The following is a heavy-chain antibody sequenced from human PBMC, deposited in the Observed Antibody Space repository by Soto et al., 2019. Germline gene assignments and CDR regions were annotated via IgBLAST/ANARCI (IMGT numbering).Heavy chain of an antibody. CDR2: INPNSGAT. V-gene: IGHV1-2*02. Sequence: ASVKVSCKASGYTFTGYFIHWVRQAPGQGLEWMGWINPNSGATKYAQKFQGRVTMTRDTSISTAYMELTMLRSDDTAVYYCARGGGTILAPLPWGQGTLFTVSS. CDR3: ARGGGTILAPLP. D-gene: IGHD3-3*01. CDR1: GYTFTGYF. J-gene: IGHJ5*02.